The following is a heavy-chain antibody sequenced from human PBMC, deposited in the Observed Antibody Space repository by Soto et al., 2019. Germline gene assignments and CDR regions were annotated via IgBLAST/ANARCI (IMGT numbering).Heavy chain of an antibody. CDR2: IIPIFGTA. J-gene: IGHJ6*02. V-gene: IGHV1-69*13. Sequence: GAAVKISCKASGDTFSSYAISWVRHPPGQGLEWMGGIIPIFGTANYAQKFQGRVTITADESTSTAYLELSSLRSEDTAAYSCARRLLGVPYYGMGVWGQGTTVTVSS. CDR1: GDTFSSYA. CDR3: ARRLLGVPYYGMGV.